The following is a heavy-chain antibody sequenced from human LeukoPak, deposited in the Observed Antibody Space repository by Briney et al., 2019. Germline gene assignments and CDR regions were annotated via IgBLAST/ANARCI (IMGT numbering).Heavy chain of an antibody. CDR2: IKQDGSEK. D-gene: IGHD3-10*01. Sequence: PGGSLRLSCAASGFTFSSYWMSWVRQAPGKGLEWVANIKQDGSEKYYVDSVKGRFTISRDNAKNSLYLQMNSLRAEDTAVYYCANWFMVRGEGDSKNDYWGQGTLVTVSS. CDR3: ANWFMVRGEGDSKNDY. CDR1: GFTFSSYW. J-gene: IGHJ4*02. V-gene: IGHV3-7*03.